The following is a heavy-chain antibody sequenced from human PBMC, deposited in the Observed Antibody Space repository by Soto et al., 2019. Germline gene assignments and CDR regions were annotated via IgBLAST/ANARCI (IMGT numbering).Heavy chain of an antibody. CDR1: GFTFSSYS. V-gene: IGHV3-48*02. J-gene: IGHJ6*02. CDR3: AGESDIVVVPANGMDV. Sequence: GGSLRLSXAASGFTFSSYSMNWVRQAPGKGLEWVSYISSSSSTIYYADSVKGRFTISRDNAKNSLYLQMNSLRDEDTAVYYRAGESDIVVVPANGMDVWGPGTTVTVSS. CDR2: ISSSSSTI. D-gene: IGHD2-2*01.